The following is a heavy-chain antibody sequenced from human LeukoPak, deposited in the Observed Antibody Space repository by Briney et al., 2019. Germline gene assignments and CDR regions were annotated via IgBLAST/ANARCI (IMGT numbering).Heavy chain of an antibody. CDR3: ARVGCSSTSCTIPDY. V-gene: IGHV3-74*01. CDR2: INSDGSDT. J-gene: IGHJ4*02. CDR1: GFTFSSYW. D-gene: IGHD2-2*01. Sequence: GGSLRLSCAASGFTFSSYWMDWVRQAPGKGLVWVSRINSDGSDTTYADSVKGRFTISRDNAKNTLYLQMNSLRAEDTAVYYCARVGCSSTSCTIPDYWGQGTLVTVSS.